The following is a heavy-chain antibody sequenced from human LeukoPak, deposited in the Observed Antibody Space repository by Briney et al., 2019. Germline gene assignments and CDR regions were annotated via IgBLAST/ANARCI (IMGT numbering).Heavy chain of an antibody. Sequence: GGSLRLSRAASGFTFSSYAMSWVRQAPGKGLEWVSAISGSGGSTYYADSVKGRFTISRDNSKNTLYLQMNSLRAEDTAVYYCAKETAGQGGVPAAINYFDYWGQGTLVTVSS. V-gene: IGHV3-23*01. CDR2: ISGSGGST. CDR1: GFTFSSYA. D-gene: IGHD2-2*02. CDR3: AKETAGQGGVPAAINYFDY. J-gene: IGHJ4*02.